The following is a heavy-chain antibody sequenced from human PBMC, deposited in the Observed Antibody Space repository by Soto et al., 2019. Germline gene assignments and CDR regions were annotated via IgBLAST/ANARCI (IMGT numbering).Heavy chain of an antibody. CDR1: GGSVSSGTHY. D-gene: IGHD2-2*01. CDR3: ARDPHASGFPAGGMDV. Sequence: QVQLQESGPGLVKPSETLSLTCTVSGGSVSSGTHYWSWIRQPPGKGLEWIGYIYYSGSTKYNPSLKRRVTISVDTSKNQFSRKLSSVTAADTAVYYCARDPHASGFPAGGMDVWGQGTTVTFSS. CDR2: IYYSGST. V-gene: IGHV4-61*01. J-gene: IGHJ6*01.